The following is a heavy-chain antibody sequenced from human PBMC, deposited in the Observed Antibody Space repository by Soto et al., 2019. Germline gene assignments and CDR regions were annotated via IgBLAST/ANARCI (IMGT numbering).Heavy chain of an antibody. V-gene: IGHV4-59*01. CDR3: ARVGYYYDSSGYYLSLYFDY. J-gene: IGHJ4*02. Sequence: PSETLSLTCTVSGGSISSYYWSWIRQPPGKGLEWIGYIYYSGSTNYNPSLKSRVTISVDTSKNQFSLKLSSVTAADTAVYYCARVGYYYDSSGYYLSLYFDYWGQGTLVTVS. CDR1: GGSISSYY. CDR2: IYYSGST. D-gene: IGHD3-22*01.